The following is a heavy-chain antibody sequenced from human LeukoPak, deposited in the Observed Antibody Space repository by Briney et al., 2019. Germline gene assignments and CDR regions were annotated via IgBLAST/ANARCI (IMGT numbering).Heavy chain of an antibody. D-gene: IGHD5-18*01. Sequence: AAVKVSCKDSGYTFTSYYMQWVRQAPGQGREWRGVINPSGGRTSYVQKFQGRVTINRDTYKSKVSMEMRRQRYEDPAVYYCVHSYGLNDAFDIWGQGTMVTVSS. J-gene: IGHJ3*02. CDR2: INPSGGRT. CDR3: VHSYGLNDAFDI. CDR1: GYTFTSYY. V-gene: IGHV1-46*01.